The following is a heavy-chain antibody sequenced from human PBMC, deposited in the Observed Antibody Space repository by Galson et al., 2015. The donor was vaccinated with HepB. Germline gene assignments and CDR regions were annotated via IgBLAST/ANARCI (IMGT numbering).Heavy chain of an antibody. J-gene: IGHJ5*02. CDR3: ARGRLGYYGSGSYYRPYNWFDP. CDR2: INHSGST. CDR1: GGSFSGYY. D-gene: IGHD3-10*01. Sequence: SETMSLTCAVYGGSFSGYYWSWIRQPPGKGLEWIGEINHSGSTNYNPSLKSRVTISVYTSKNQFSLKRSSVTAADTAVYYCARGRLGYYGSGSYYRPYNWFDPWGQGTLVTVSS. V-gene: IGHV4-34*01.